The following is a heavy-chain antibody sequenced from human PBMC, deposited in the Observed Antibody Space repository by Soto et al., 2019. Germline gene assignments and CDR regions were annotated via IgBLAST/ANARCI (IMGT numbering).Heavy chain of an antibody. D-gene: IGHD2-2*01. CDR2: INPNSGST. CDR1: VYIVTSYY. J-gene: IGHJ6*02. CDR3: ARAGIAYCTSTTCYLYYYVMDG. V-gene: IGHV1-46*01. Sequence: ASVTFSCKASVYIVTSYYIHCVRQAPGQGLEWMGIINPNSGSTTYGQKFQGRVTMTRDTPTSTVYMELTSLTSGDTAVYYCARAGIAYCTSTTCYLYYYVMDGWGQGNTVTVS.